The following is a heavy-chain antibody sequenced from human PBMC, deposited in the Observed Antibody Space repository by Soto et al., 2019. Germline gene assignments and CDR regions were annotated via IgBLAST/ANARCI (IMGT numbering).Heavy chain of an antibody. V-gene: IGHV3-30-3*01. Sequence: PGGSLRLSCAASGFTFSSYAMHWVRQAPGKGLEWVAVISYDGSNKYYADSVKGRFTISRDNSKNTLYLQMNSLRAEDTAVYYCARDRQIATPVYYYMDVWGKGTTVTVSS. J-gene: IGHJ6*03. CDR3: ARDRQIATPVYYYMDV. D-gene: IGHD6-13*01. CDR1: GFTFSSYA. CDR2: ISYDGSNK.